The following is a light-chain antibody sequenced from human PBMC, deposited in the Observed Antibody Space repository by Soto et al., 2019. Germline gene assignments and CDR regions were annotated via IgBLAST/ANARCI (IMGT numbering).Light chain of an antibody. CDR2: NDN. V-gene: IGLV1-44*01. CDR1: SSNIGSNT. CDR3: AAWDDSLNGHVV. Sequence: QSVLTQPPSASGTPGQRVTISCSGSSSNIGSNTVNWYQQLPGTAPKLLIYNDNQRPSGVPDRFSGSKSGTSGSLAISGLQSDDEADYYCAAWDDSLNGHVVFGGGTKLTVL. J-gene: IGLJ2*01.